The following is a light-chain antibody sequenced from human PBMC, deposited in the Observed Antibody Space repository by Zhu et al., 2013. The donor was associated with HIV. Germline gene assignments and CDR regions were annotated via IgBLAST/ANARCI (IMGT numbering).Light chain of an antibody. CDR1: ESVSSIY. CDR3: HQYGSSPPT. V-gene: IGKV3-20*01. CDR2: DAS. J-gene: IGKJ2*01. Sequence: EIVLTQSPGTLSLSPGERVTLSCRASESVSSIYLVWFQQKPGQVPRLLIYDASKRATGVPDRFSGSGSGTEFTLTISRLEPEDFAVYHCHQYGSSPPTFGQGTKVEIK.